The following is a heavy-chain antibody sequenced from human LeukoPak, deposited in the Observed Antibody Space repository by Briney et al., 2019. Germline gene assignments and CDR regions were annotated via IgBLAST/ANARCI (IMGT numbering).Heavy chain of an antibody. D-gene: IGHD3-10*01. CDR3: ARNSFSYGFDY. Sequence: SETLSLTCTVSGGSIGSSNYYWAWIRQPPGKGLEWIGEINHSGSTNYNPSLKSRVTISVDTSKNQFSLKLSSVTAADTAVYYCARNSFSYGFDYWGQGTLVTVSS. CDR1: GGSIGSSNYY. CDR2: INHSGST. J-gene: IGHJ4*02. V-gene: IGHV4-39*07.